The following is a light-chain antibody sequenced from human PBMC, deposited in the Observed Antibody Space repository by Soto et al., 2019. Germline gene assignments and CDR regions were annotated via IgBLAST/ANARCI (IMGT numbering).Light chain of an antibody. J-gene: IGKJ3*01. CDR1: QSISSY. Sequence: DIQMTQSPSSLSASVGDRVTITCRASQSISSYLNWYQQKPGKAPKLLIYDAYSLQSGVPSRFSGSGFGTDFTLTISSLQPEDFATYYCQQSYSTPGVTFGPGTKVDI. V-gene: IGKV1-39*01. CDR2: DAY. CDR3: QQSYSTPGVT.